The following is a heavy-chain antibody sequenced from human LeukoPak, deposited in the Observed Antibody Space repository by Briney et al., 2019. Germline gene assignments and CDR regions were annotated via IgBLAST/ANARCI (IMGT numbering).Heavy chain of an antibody. J-gene: IGHJ6*03. CDR3: ARDRKSYDSSGYYRYYYYYMDV. CDR1: GGSISSGGYY. CDR2: IYYSGST. D-gene: IGHD3-22*01. Sequence: SETLSLTCTVSGGSISSGGYYWSWIRQHPGKGLEWIGYIYYSGSTYYNPSLKSRVTISVDTSKNQSSLKLSSVTAADTAVYYCARDRKSYDSSGYYRYYYYYMDVWGKGTTVTVSS. V-gene: IGHV4-31*03.